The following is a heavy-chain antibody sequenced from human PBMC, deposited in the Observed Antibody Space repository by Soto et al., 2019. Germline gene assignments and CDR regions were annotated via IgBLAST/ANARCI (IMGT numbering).Heavy chain of an antibody. J-gene: IGHJ3*02. D-gene: IGHD2-15*01. CDR3: ASSVVLAATRFYGNDAFNI. Sequence: KSSETLSLTCTVSGGSISTGDYYWSWIRQPPGKGLEWIGYIYDSESTYYNPSLKSRVTISIHTSQNQFSLSLISVTAADTAVYYCASSVVLAATRFYGNDAFNIWGQGTMVTVSS. CDR2: IYDSEST. V-gene: IGHV4-30-4*01. CDR1: GGSISTGDYY.